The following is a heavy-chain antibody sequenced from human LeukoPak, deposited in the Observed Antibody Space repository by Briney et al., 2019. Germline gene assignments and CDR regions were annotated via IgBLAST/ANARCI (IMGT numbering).Heavy chain of an antibody. V-gene: IGHV5-10-1*01. CDR1: GYSFTSYW. Sequence: GESLKISCKGSGYSFTSYWISWVRQMPGKGLEWMGRIDPSDSYTNYSPSFQGHVTISADKSISTAYLQWSSLKASDTAMYYCARYIVATIFPYGMDVWGQGTLVTVSS. CDR3: ARYIVATIFPYGMDV. J-gene: IGHJ6*02. CDR2: IDPSDSYT. D-gene: IGHD5-12*01.